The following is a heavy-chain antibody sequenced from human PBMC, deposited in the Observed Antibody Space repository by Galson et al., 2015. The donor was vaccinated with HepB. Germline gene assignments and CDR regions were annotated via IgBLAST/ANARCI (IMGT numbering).Heavy chain of an antibody. V-gene: IGHV1-69*13. J-gene: IGHJ4*02. Sequence: SVKVSCKASGGTFSTYTISWVRQAPGQGLEWLGLIIPIFGTTNYAQKLQGRVTITADEYTTTAYMEVSSLRSDVTAVYYCATGLRGQQLVPSDYCGQGTLVTVSS. CDR2: IIPIFGTT. CDR3: ATGLRGQQLVPSDY. CDR1: GGTFSTYT. D-gene: IGHD6-13*01.